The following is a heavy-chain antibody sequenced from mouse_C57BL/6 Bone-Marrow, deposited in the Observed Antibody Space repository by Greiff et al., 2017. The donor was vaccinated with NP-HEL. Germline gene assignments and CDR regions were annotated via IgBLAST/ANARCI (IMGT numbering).Heavy chain of an antibody. Sequence: EVKLVESGGDLVKPGGSLKLSCAASGFTFSSYGMSWVRQTPDKRLEWVATISSGGSYTYYPDSVKGRFTISRDNAKNTLYLQMSSLKSEDTAMYYCARQGLTGTGFAYWGQGTLVTVSA. J-gene: IGHJ3*01. CDR1: GFTFSSYG. CDR2: ISSGGSYT. D-gene: IGHD4-1*01. CDR3: ARQGLTGTGFAY. V-gene: IGHV5-6*01.